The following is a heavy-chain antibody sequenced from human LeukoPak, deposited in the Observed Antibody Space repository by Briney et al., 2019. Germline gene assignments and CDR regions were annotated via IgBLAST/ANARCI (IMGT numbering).Heavy chain of an antibody. J-gene: IGHJ5*02. CDR3: ACREFYSPWPGP. D-gene: IGHD5-18*01. V-gene: IGHV5-51*01. CDR2: IYPGDSRT. CDR1: GYSFTSYW. Sequence: GESLKISCKGSGYSFTSYWIGWVRQPPGKGLEWMGVIYPGDSRTRYNPSFEGQVTISADKSINTAYLQWSSLKAWDTAMYYCACREFYSPWPGPWGQGTLVTVSS.